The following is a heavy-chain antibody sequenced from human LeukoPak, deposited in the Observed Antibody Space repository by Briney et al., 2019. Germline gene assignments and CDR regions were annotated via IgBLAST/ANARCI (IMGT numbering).Heavy chain of an antibody. CDR3: ASEYKYDSSGANAFDI. V-gene: IGHV1-2*02. CDR2: IHPNTGGT. Sequence: ASVKVSCKASGYTFTSYYIHWVRQAPGQGLEWMGWIHPNTGGTKYAQKFQGRVTMTRDTSSSTAYMELSSLRSADTAVYYCASEYKYDSSGANAFDIWGQGTMVTVSS. D-gene: IGHD3-22*01. CDR1: GYTFTSYY. J-gene: IGHJ3*02.